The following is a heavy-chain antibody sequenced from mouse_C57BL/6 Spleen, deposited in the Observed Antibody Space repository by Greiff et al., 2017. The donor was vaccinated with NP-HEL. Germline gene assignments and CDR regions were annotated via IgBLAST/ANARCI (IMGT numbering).Heavy chain of an antibody. D-gene: IGHD1-1*01. Sequence: VQLKESGPGLVQPSQSLSITCTVSGFSLTSYGVHWVRQSPGKGLEWLGVIWSGGSTDYNAAFISRLSISKDNSKSQVFFKMNSLQADDTAIYYCASNYYGSSYDAMDYWGQGTSVTVSS. V-gene: IGHV2-2*01. CDR3: ASNYYGSSYDAMDY. CDR2: IWSGGST. J-gene: IGHJ4*01. CDR1: GFSLTSYG.